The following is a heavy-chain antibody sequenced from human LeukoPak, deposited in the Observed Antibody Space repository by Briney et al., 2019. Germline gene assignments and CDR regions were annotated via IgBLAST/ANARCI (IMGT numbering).Heavy chain of an antibody. CDR2: INPNSGGT. V-gene: IGHV1-2*04. CDR3: ARGPYSSSWYPYYYYGMDV. CDR1: GYTFTGHH. J-gene: IGHJ6*02. D-gene: IGHD6-13*01. Sequence: ASVKVSCKASGYTFTGHHMHWVRRVPGQGLEWMGWINPNSGGTNYAQKFQAWVTMTRDTSISTAYMELSSLRSEDTAVYYCARGPYSSSWYPYYYYGMDVWGQGTTVTVSS.